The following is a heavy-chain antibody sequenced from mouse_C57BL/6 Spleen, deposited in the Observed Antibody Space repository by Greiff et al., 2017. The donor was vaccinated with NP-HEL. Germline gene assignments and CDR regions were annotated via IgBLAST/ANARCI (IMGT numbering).Heavy chain of an antibody. CDR3: TRLLPYAMDY. V-gene: IGHV1-15*01. CDR1: GYTFTDYE. D-gene: IGHD1-1*01. Sequence: QVQLKESGAELVRPGASVTLSCKASGYTFTDYEMHWVKQTPVHGLEWIGAIDPETGGTAYNQKFKGKAILTADKSSSTAYMELRSLTSEDSAVYYCTRLLPYAMDYWGQGTSVTVSS. J-gene: IGHJ4*01. CDR2: IDPETGGT.